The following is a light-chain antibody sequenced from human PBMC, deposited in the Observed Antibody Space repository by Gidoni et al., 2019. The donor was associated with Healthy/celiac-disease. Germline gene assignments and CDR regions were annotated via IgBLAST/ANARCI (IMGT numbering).Light chain of an antibody. CDR3: QQYGSSPVT. J-gene: IGKJ1*01. Sequence: EIVLTQSPGTLSLSPGERATLSCRDSQSVSSSYLAWYQQKTGQAPRLLIYGASSRATGIPDRFSGSVSGTDFTLTISRLEPEDFAVYYCQQYGSSPVTFGQGTKVEIK. CDR2: GAS. CDR1: QSVSSSY. V-gene: IGKV3-20*01.